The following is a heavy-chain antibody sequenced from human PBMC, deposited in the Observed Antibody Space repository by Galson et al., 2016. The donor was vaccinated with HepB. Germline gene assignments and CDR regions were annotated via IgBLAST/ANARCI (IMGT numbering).Heavy chain of an antibody. V-gene: IGHV4-4*02. J-gene: IGHJ3*02. CDR2: IFHSDST. CDR3: ARHCMSPTCYAHAFDI. CDR1: GGSINSSHW. D-gene: IGHD2-2*01. Sequence: SETLSLTCAVSGGSINSSHWWSWVRQPPGKGLEWIGEIFHSDSTNYSPSLKSRVTISVDKSKNHLSLRLNSVTAADTAVYHCARHCMSPTCYAHAFDIWGQGTMVTVSS.